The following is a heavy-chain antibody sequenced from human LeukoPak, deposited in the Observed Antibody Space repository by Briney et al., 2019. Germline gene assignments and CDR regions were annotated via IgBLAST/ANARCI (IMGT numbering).Heavy chain of an antibody. Sequence: PSETLSLTCAVYGGSFSGYYWSWIRQPPGKGLEWIGEINHSGSTNYNPSLKSRVTISVDTSKNQFSLKLSSVTAADTAVYYCARGVYGSGFDPWGQGTLVTVSS. CDR2: INHSGST. CDR1: GGSFSGYY. D-gene: IGHD3-10*01. V-gene: IGHV4-34*01. CDR3: ARGVYGSGFDP. J-gene: IGHJ5*02.